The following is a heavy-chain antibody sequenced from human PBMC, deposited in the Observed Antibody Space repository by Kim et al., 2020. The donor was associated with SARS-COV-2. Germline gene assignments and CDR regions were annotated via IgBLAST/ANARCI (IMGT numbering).Heavy chain of an antibody. CDR2: ISWNSGSI. V-gene: IGHV3-9*01. D-gene: IGHD3-10*01. Sequence: GGSLRLSCAASGFTFDDYAMHWVRQAPGKGLEWVSGISWNSGSIGYADSVKGRFTISRDNAKNSLYLQMNSLRAEDTALYYCAKDDYYGSGSHDPGAFDIWGQGTMVTVSS. J-gene: IGHJ3*02. CDR1: GFTFDDYA. CDR3: AKDDYYGSGSHDPGAFDI.